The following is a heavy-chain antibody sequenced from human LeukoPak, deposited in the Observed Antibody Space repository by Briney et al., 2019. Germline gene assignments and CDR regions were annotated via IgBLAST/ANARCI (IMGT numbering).Heavy chain of an antibody. J-gene: IGHJ6*02. V-gene: IGHV1-2*02. CDR3: ARARGYCSSTSCPKKDYYYYGMDV. Sequence: ASVKVSCKASGYTFTSYYMHWVRQAPGQGLEWMGWINPNSGGTNYAQKFQGRVTMTRDTSISTAYMELSRLRSDDTAVYYCARARGYCSSTSCPKKDYYYYGMDVWGQGTTVTVSS. CDR2: INPNSGGT. D-gene: IGHD2-2*01. CDR1: GYTFTSYY.